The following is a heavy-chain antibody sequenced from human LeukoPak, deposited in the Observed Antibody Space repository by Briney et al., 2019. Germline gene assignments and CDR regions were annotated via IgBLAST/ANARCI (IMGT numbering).Heavy chain of an antibody. CDR3: AKGGGELGSGSLDY. J-gene: IGHJ4*02. CDR1: KFIFSDYG. V-gene: IGHV3-30*02. CDR2: IWYDGSDE. Sequence: GGSLRLSCAASKFIFSDYGMHWVRQAPGKGLEWVSFIWYDGSDEYYADSVKGRFTISRDNSKNTLYLQMKSLTTEDTAVYYCAKGGGELGSGSLDYWGQGTLVTVSS. D-gene: IGHD3-10*01.